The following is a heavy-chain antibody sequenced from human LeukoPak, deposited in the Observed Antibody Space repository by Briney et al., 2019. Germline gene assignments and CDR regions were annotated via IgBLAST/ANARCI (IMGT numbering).Heavy chain of an antibody. V-gene: IGHV4-34*01. D-gene: IGHD6-19*01. CDR3: ASRYSSGWYRPFEY. CDR2: INHSGST. CDR1: GGSFSGYY. Sequence: SETLSLTCAVYGGSFSGYYWSWIRQPPGKGLEWIGEINHSGSTNYNPSLKSRVTISVDTSKNQFSLKLSSVTAADTAVYYCASRYSSGWYRPFEYWGQGTLVTVSS. J-gene: IGHJ4*02.